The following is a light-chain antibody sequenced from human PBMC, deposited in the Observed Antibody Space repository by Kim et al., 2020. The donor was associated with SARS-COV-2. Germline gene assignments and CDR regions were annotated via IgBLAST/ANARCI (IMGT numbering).Light chain of an antibody. Sequence: QSALTQPRSVSGSPGQSVTISCTGTSSDVGGYSFVSWYQQHPGKAPRLMMFDVIKRPSGVPDRFSGSKSGNTASLTISGLQAEDEADYYCCSYYGGTHTVVFGGGTQLTVL. CDR2: DVI. CDR3: CSYYGGTHTVV. CDR1: SSDVGGYSF. V-gene: IGLV2-11*01. J-gene: IGLJ2*01.